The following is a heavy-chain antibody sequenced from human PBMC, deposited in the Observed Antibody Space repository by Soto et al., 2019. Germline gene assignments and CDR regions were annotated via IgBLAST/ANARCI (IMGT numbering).Heavy chain of an antibody. Sequence: SETLSLTSAVSGGSITRMNWLSWVRQSPGKGLEWIGEISHSGSGNYQPDDKRRVTISVDKSKNLSSLKLTSLTAADTAFYYCERSIAFDWLFFDNWGQGSLVTVSS. V-gene: IGHV4-4*02. CDR1: GGSITRMNW. D-gene: IGHD3-9*01. J-gene: IGHJ4*02. CDR2: ISHSGSG. CDR3: ERSIAFDWLFFDN.